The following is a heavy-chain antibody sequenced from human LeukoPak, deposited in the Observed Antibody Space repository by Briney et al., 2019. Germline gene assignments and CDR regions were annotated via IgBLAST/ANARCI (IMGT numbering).Heavy chain of an antibody. Sequence: SQTLSLTCTVSGGSISSGSYYWSWIRQPAGKGLEWIGRIYTSGSTNYNPSLKSRVTISVDTSKNQFSLKLSSVTAADTAVYYCARPTSSGWFDPWGQGTLVTVPS. CDR1: GGSISSGSYY. CDR2: IYTSGST. J-gene: IGHJ5*02. CDR3: ARPTSSGWFDP. V-gene: IGHV4-61*02. D-gene: IGHD6-19*01.